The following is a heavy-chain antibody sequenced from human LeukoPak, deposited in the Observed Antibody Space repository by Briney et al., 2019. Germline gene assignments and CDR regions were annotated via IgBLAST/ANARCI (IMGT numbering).Heavy chain of an antibody. V-gene: IGHV3-30*02. CDR3: AKEIPLDEVVVPAADDAFDI. D-gene: IGHD2-2*01. CDR2: IRYDGSNK. Sequence: GGSLRLSCAASGFTFSSYGMHWVRQAPGKGLEWVAFIRYDGSNKYYADSVKGRFTISRDNSKNTLYLQMNSLRAEDTAVYYCAKEIPLDEVVVPAADDAFDIWGQGTMVTVSS. J-gene: IGHJ3*02. CDR1: GFTFSSYG.